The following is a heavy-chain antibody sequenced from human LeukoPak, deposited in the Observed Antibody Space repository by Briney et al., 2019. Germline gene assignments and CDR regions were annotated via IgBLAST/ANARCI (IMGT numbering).Heavy chain of an antibody. V-gene: IGHV3-30*04. CDR2: ISYDGSNK. CDR1: GFTVSSYA. J-gene: IGHJ4*02. CDR3: ARGESGIVVVPAAPLDY. Sequence: GRSLRLSCAASGFTVSSYAMHWVRQAPGKGLEWVAVISYDGSNKYYADSVKGRFTISRDNSKNTLYLQMNSLRAEDTAVYYCARGESGIVVVPAAPLDYWGQGTLVTVSS. D-gene: IGHD2-2*01.